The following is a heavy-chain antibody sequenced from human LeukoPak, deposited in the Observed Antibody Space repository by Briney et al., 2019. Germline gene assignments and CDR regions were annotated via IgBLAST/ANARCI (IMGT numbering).Heavy chain of an antibody. CDR2: ISSSGSTI. CDR3: ASGEGYSSGWYVDY. CDR1: GFTFSSYE. D-gene: IGHD6-19*01. J-gene: IGHJ4*02. Sequence: GGSLRLSYAASGFTFSSYEMNWVRQAPGKGLEWVSYISSSGSTIYYADSVKGRFTISRDNAKNSLYLQMNSLRAENTAVYYCASGEGYSSGWYVDYWGQGTLVTVSS. V-gene: IGHV3-48*03.